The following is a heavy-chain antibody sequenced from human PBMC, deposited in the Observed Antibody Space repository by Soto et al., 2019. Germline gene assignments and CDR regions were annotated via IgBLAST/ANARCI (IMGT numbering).Heavy chain of an antibody. J-gene: IGHJ4*02. V-gene: IGHV2-5*02. CDR3: AHRPRGYSYHVDY. CDR2: IYWDDDE. D-gene: IGHD5-18*01. CDR1: GFSLTTRGVV. Sequence: QITLKESGPTLVKPTQTLTLTCTFSGFSLTTRGVVVGWIRQPPGKALEWLALIYWDDDEGYSPSLKSRLTVTNDTSKTPVVLTMTNMDPVETATYYCAHRPRGYSYHVDYWGQGTLVTVSS.